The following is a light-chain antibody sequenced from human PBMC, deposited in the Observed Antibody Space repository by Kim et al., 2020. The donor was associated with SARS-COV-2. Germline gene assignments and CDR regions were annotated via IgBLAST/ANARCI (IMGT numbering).Light chain of an antibody. CDR2: SAS. J-gene: IGKJ4*01. CDR3: QQLNSYPLT. Sequence: AAVGDRVTITCRASQGISSYLAWYQQKPGLAPKVLIYSASTLQSGVPSRFSGSGSGTDFTLTISSLQPEDFATYYCQQLNSYPLTFGGGTKVDIK. CDR1: QGISSY. V-gene: IGKV1-9*01.